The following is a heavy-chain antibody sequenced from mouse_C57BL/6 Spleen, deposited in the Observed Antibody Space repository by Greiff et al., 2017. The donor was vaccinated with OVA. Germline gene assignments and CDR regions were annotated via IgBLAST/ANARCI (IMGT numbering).Heavy chain of an antibody. J-gene: IGHJ2*01. V-gene: IGHV14-1*01. CDR2: IDPEDGDT. D-gene: IGHD1-1*01. CDR3: TFHYYGSRADY. Sequence: EVQLQQSGAELVRPGASVKLSCTASGFNIKDYYMHWVKQRPEQGLEWIGRIDPEDGDTEYAPKFQGKATMTADTSSNTAYLQLSSLTSEDTAVYYCTFHYYGSRADYWGQGTTLTVSS. CDR1: GFNIKDYY.